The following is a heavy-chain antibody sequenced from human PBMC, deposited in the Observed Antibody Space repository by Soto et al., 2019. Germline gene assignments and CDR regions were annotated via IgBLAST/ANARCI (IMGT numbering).Heavy chain of an antibody. D-gene: IGHD2-15*01. CDR1: GFIFSNYE. CDR3: AREICSGSRCYDTFDL. J-gene: IGHJ3*01. CDR2: ISTSGSTI. V-gene: IGHV3-48*03. Sequence: EAQLVESGGGLVQPGGSLRLSCAASGFIFSNYEMDWVRQAPGKGLEWIAYISTSGSTILYADSVKGRFTISRDDAGRSLYLQMDGLRAEDTAVYYCAREICSGSRCYDTFDLWGQGTKVTVSS.